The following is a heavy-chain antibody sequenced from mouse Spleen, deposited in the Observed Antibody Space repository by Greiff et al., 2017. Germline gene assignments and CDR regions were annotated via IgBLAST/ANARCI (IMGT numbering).Heavy chain of an antibody. J-gene: IGHJ1*01. D-gene: IGHD1-1*01. CDR1: GFAFSSYD. CDR3: ARHRDYGSSYRYFDV. CDR2: ISSGGGST. Sequence: EVNVVESGGGLVKPGGSLKLSCAASGFAFSSYDMSWVRQTPEKRLEWVAYISSGGGSTYYPDTVKGRFTISRDNAKNTLYLQMSSLKSEDTAMYYCARHRDYGSSYRYFDVWGAGTTVTVSS. V-gene: IGHV5-12-1*01.